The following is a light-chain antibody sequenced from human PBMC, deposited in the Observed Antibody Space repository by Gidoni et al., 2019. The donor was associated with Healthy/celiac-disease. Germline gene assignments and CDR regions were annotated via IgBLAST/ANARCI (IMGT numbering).Light chain of an antibody. J-gene: IGKJ1*01. CDR1: QSVSSSY. CDR2: GAS. Sequence: EIVLTQSPGTLSLSPGERATLSCRASQSVSSSYLAWYQQKPGQAPRLLIYGASSRATGIPARFSGSGSGTAFTLTISRLEPEYFAVYYCQQYGSSRWTFGQGTKVEIK. CDR3: QQYGSSRWT. V-gene: IGKV3-20*01.